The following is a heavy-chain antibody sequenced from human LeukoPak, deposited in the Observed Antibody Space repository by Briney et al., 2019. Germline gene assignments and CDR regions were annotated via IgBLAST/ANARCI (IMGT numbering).Heavy chain of an antibody. Sequence: PGGSLRLSCAASGFTFSDYYMSWIRQAPGEGLEWVSYISSSGSTIYYADSVKGRFTISRDNAKNSLYLQMNSLRAEDTAVYYCATYDYIKDPFDYWGQGTLVTVSS. CDR3: ATYDYIKDPFDY. CDR2: ISSSGSTI. V-gene: IGHV3-11*01. J-gene: IGHJ4*02. CDR1: GFTFSDYY. D-gene: IGHD4-11*01.